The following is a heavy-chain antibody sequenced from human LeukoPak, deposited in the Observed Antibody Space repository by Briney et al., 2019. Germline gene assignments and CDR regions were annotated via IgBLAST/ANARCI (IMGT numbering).Heavy chain of an antibody. D-gene: IGHD6-19*01. V-gene: IGHV4-59*11. J-gene: IGHJ4*02. CDR2: IYYSGST. Sequence: SETLSLTCSVSGGSMSSHFWAWIRQPPGKGLGWIGYIYYSGSTNYNPSLKSRVTISVDTSKNRFSLKLSSVTAADTAVYYCARDSGGIAVAGHFDYWGQGTLVTVSS. CDR1: GGSMSSHF. CDR3: ARDSGGIAVAGHFDY.